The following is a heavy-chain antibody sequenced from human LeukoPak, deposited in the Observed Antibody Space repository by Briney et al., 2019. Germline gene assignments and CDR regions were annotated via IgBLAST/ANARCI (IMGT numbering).Heavy chain of an antibody. CDR2: IIPIFGTA. V-gene: IGHV1-69*13. J-gene: IGHJ4*02. CDR1: GGTFSSYA. D-gene: IGHD3-9*01. CDR3: ARDLDILTGAFDY. Sequence: SVKVSCKASGGTFSSYAISWVRQAPGQGLEWMGGIIPIFGTANYAQKFQGRVTITADESTSTAYMELSSLRSEDTAVYYCARDLDILTGAFDYWGQGTLVTVSS.